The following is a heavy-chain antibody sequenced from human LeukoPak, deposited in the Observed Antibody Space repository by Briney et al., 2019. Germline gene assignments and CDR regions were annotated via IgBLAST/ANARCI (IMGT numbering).Heavy chain of an antibody. CDR1: GYSFTNYD. CDR2: MNPKSGDT. D-gene: IGHD2-2*01. J-gene: IGHJ6*03. V-gene: IGHV1-8*02. CDR3: ARGGRDIVVVPAAVYYYYYMDV. Sequence: GASVKVSCEASGYSFTNYDINWVRQATGQGLEWMGWMNPKSGDTGYAQKFQGRVTMTRNTSISTAYMELSSLRSEDTAVYYCARGGRDIVVVPAAVYYYYYMDVWGKGTTVTISS.